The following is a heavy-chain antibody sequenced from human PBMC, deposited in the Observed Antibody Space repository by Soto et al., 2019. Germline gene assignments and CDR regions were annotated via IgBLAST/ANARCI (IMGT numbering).Heavy chain of an antibody. Sequence: QVQLVQSGAEEKKPGALVKVSCKASGYTFTSYAMHWVRQAPGQRLEWMGWINAGNGNTKYSRKFQGRVTITRDTSASTAYRELSSLRSEDTAVYYCARSIVVVTALDYWGQGTLVTVSS. CDR2: INAGNGNT. D-gene: IGHD2-21*02. J-gene: IGHJ4*02. CDR1: GYTFTSYA. V-gene: IGHV1-3*05. CDR3: ARSIVVVTALDY.